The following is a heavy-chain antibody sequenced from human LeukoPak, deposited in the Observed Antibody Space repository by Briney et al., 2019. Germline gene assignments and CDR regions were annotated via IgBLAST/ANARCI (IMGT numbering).Heavy chain of an antibody. J-gene: IGHJ3*02. D-gene: IGHD3-10*01. Sequence: GGSLRLSCAASGFTFSSYWMSWVRQAPGKGLEWVANIKQDGSEKYYVDSVKGRFTISRDNAKNSLYLQMNSLRAEDTAVYYCARDALLRFGELDAFDIWGQGTMVTVSS. CDR2: IKQDGSEK. CDR1: GFTFSSYW. CDR3: ARDALLRFGELDAFDI. V-gene: IGHV3-7*01.